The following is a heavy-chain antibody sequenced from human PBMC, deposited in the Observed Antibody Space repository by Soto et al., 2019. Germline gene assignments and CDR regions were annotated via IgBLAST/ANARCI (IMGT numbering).Heavy chain of an antibody. CDR3: ARWWSGSRQGFDP. V-gene: IGHV4-39*07. Sequence: SETLSLTCSVSSASLSSSTYYWSWIRQPPGRGPEWIGSIYYSGNTYYNPSLKSRVTISVDTSKNQFSLKLSSVTAADTAVYYCARWWSGSRQGFDPWGQGTLVTVSS. CDR1: SASLSSSTYY. J-gene: IGHJ5*02. CDR2: IYYSGNT. D-gene: IGHD3-3*01.